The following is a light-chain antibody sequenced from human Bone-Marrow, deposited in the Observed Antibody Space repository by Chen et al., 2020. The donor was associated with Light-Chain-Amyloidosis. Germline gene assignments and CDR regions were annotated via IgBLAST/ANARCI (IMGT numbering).Light chain of an antibody. CDR2: GAY. Sequence: IQLTQSPSFPSAAVGDRVTITCRASQAMSNYLAWYQEKPGKAPKLLIYGAYLLQSGVPSRFSGSGSGTEFTLTISNLQPEDFATYYCQQFNSYPRTFGQGIKVEIK. CDR3: QQFNSYPRT. J-gene: IGKJ1*01. V-gene: IGKV1-9*01. CDR1: QAMSNY.